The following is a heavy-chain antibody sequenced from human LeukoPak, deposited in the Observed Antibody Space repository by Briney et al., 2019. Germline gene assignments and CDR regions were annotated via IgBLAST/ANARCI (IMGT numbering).Heavy chain of an antibody. Sequence: GGSLRLSCAASGFTFSSYAMSWVRQAPGKGLEWVSAISGSGGSTYYADSVKGRFTISRDNSKNTLYLQMNSLRAEDTAVYYCANNAHYGDYPHYYYYMDVWGKGTTVTVSS. J-gene: IGHJ6*03. CDR3: ANNAHYGDYPHYYYYMDV. CDR1: GFTFSSYA. CDR2: ISGSGGST. V-gene: IGHV3-23*01. D-gene: IGHD4-17*01.